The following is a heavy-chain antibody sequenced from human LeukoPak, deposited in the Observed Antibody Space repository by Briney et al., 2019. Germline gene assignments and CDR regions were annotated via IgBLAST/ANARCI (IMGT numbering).Heavy chain of an antibody. CDR1: GGSFSGYY. Sequence: SETLSLTCAVYGGSFSGYYWSWIRQTPGKGLEWIGEINHSGSTNYNPSLKSRVTISVDTSKNQFSLKLSSVTAADTAVYYCARIVVVVAAYYGRLRGHYYMDVWGKGTTVNVSS. CDR3: ARIVVVVAAYYGRLRGHYYMDV. CDR2: INHSGST. D-gene: IGHD2-15*01. V-gene: IGHV4-34*01. J-gene: IGHJ6*03.